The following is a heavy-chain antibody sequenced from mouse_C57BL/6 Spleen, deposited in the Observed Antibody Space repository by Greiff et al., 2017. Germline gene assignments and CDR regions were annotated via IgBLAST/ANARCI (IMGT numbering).Heavy chain of an antibody. CDR2: IYPGNSDT. V-gene: IGHV1-5*01. Sequence: EVQLQQSGTVLARPGASVKMSCKTSGYTFTSYWMHWVKQRPGQGLEWIGAIYPGNSDTSYNQKFKGKAKLTADTSASTAYMELSSLTNEDSAVYCCTRDGSRYFDYWGQGTTLTVSS. J-gene: IGHJ2*01. CDR1: GYTFTSYW. CDR3: TRDGSRYFDY. D-gene: IGHD1-1*01.